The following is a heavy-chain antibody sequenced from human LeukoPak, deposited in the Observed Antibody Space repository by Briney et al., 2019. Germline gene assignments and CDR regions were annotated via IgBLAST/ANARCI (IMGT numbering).Heavy chain of an antibody. CDR3: AKEGEYCSGGSCYRGFDY. D-gene: IGHD2-15*01. Sequence: PGRSLRLSCAASGFTFSSYGMHWVRQAPGKGLEWVAVIWYDGSNKYYADCVKGRFTISRDNSKNTLYLQMNSLRAEDTAVYYCAKEGEYCSGGSCYRGFDYWGQGTLVTVSS. CDR1: GFTFSSYG. V-gene: IGHV3-33*06. CDR2: IWYDGSNK. J-gene: IGHJ4*02.